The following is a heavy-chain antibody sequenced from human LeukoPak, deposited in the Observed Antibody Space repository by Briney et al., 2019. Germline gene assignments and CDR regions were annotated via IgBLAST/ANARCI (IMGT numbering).Heavy chain of an antibody. V-gene: IGHV3-30*18. CDR3: AKRDLYGDCVAGAFDI. CDR1: GFTFSNYG. D-gene: IGHD4-17*01. CDR2: ISYDGSNK. Sequence: GGSLRLSCAASGFTFSNYGMHWVRQAPGKGLEWVSLISYDGSNKYYADSVKGRFTISRDNSKNTLYLQMNSLRAEDTAVYYCAKRDLYGDCVAGAFDIWGQGTMVTVSS. J-gene: IGHJ3*02.